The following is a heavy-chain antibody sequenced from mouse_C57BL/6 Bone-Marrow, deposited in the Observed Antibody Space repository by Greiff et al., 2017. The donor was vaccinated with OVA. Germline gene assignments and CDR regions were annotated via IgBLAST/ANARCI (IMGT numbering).Heavy chain of an antibody. V-gene: IGHV1-59*01. J-gene: IGHJ4*01. Sequence: QVQLQQPGAELVRPGTSVKLSCKASGYTFTSYWMHWVKQRPGQGLEWIGVIDPSDSYTNYNQKFKGKATLTVDTSSSTAYMQLSSLTSEDSAVYYCARDYYGSTWSMDYWGQGTSVTVSS. CDR3: ARDYYGSTWSMDY. CDR2: IDPSDSYT. D-gene: IGHD1-1*01. CDR1: GYTFTSYW.